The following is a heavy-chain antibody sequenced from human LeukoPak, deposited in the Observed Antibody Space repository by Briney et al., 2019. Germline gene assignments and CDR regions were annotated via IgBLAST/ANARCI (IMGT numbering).Heavy chain of an antibody. CDR1: GGSISSGGYY. J-gene: IGHJ6*03. V-gene: IGHV4-30-2*01. CDR2: IYHSGST. CDR3: AAATDYYYMDV. D-gene: IGHD2-15*01. Sequence: PSETLSLNCTVSGGSISSGGYYWSWIRQPPGKGLEWIGYIYHSGSTYYNPSLKSRVTISVDRSKNQFSLKLSSVTAADTAVYYCAAATDYYYMDVWGKGTTVTASS.